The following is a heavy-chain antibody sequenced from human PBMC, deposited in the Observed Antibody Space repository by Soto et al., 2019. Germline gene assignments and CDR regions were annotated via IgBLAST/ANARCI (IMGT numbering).Heavy chain of an antibody. V-gene: IGHV1-2*04. D-gene: IGHD2-15*01. Sequence: ASVKVSFKASGYTFTGYYMHWVRQAPGQGLEWMGWINPISGGTNYAQKFQGWVTITRDTSMSTAYMELSSLRSDDTAVYYCARSGYCSGGRCSNFDYWGQGTLVTVSS. J-gene: IGHJ4*02. CDR2: INPISGGT. CDR1: GYTFTGYY. CDR3: ARSGYCSGGRCSNFDY.